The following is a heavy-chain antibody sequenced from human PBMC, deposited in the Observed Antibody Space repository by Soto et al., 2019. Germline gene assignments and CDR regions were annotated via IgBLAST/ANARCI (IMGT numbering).Heavy chain of an antibody. D-gene: IGHD4-17*01. CDR1: GGTFSSYA. J-gene: IGHJ6*03. V-gene: IGHV1-69*13. Sequence: ASVKVSCKASGGTFSSYAISWVRQAPGQGLEWMGGIIPIFGTANYAQKFQGRVTITADESTSTAYMELSSLRAEDTAVYYCARDRKDYGDYRLFSTFNYYYMHVSGKATTVTVSS. CDR2: IIPIFGTA. CDR3: ARDRKDYGDYRLFSTFNYYYMHV.